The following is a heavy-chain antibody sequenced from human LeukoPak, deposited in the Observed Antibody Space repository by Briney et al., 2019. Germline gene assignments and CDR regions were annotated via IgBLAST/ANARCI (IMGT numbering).Heavy chain of an antibody. V-gene: IGHV4-30-4*01. CDR3: ARVEGGYCGGDCSDFQH. Sequence: SQTLPLPCTLSGGSISSGDYYWRRIRQPPGKGLEWIGYIYYSGSTYYNPSLKSRVTISVDTSKNQFSLKLSSVTSAHTTLYYGARVEGGYCGGDCSDFQHWGQGTLVTVSS. D-gene: IGHD2-21*02. CDR2: IYYSGST. J-gene: IGHJ1*01. CDR1: GGSISSGDYY.